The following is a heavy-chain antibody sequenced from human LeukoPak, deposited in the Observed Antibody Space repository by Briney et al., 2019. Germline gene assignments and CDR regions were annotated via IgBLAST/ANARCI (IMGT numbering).Heavy chain of an antibody. CDR3: AKTLGRGSASGWYFFNY. CDR2: IYYTGTP. Sequence: TSETLSLTCSVSGDSISGSYWNWIRQSPGKELEWIGNIYYTGTPKYNPSLTNRVTISADTSKGQVSLNLNSVTAADTAVYYCAKTLGRGSASGWYFFNYWGPGLPVTVSS. CDR1: GDSISGSY. V-gene: IGHV4-59*01. J-gene: IGHJ4*02. D-gene: IGHD1-1*01.